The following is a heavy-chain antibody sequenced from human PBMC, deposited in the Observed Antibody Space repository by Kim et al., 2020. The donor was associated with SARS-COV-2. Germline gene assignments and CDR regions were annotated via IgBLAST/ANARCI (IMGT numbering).Heavy chain of an antibody. CDR3: ARAVKLLESYYYYGMDV. Sequence: SETLSLTCTVSGGSISSYYWSWIRQPPGKGLEWIGYIYYSGSTNYNHALKSRVTISVDTSKNQFSLKLSSVTAADTAVYYCARAVKLLESYYYYGMDVWGQGTTVTVSS. J-gene: IGHJ6*02. CDR1: GGSISSYY. D-gene: IGHD2-15*01. CDR2: IYYSGST. V-gene: IGHV4-59*01.